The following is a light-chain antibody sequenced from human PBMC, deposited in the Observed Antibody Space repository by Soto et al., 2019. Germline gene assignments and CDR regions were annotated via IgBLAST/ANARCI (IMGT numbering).Light chain of an antibody. J-gene: IGKJ4*01. CDR2: GAS. CDR3: QQYNIWPPLT. V-gene: IGKV3-15*01. CDR1: QSVSSN. Sequence: EIVMTQSPATLSVSPGERATLSCRASQSVSSNLAWYQQKPGQAPRLLIYGASTRATGIPARFSGSGSGTECTLTISSLQSEDFAVYYCQQYNIWPPLTFGGGTKVEIK.